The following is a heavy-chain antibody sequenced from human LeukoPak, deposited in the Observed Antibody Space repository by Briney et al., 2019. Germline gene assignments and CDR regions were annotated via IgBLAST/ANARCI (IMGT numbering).Heavy chain of an antibody. D-gene: IGHD1-26*01. CDR2: ISSSSSVI. J-gene: IGHJ4*02. Sequence: GGSLRLSCTASGFTFSSYSLNWVRQAPGKGLEWVSYISSSSSVIDYADSVKGRFTISRDNAKNSLYLQMNSLRAEDTAVYYCARGVGAVDYWGQGTLVTVSS. CDR3: ARGVGAVDY. V-gene: IGHV3-48*04. CDR1: GFTFSSYS.